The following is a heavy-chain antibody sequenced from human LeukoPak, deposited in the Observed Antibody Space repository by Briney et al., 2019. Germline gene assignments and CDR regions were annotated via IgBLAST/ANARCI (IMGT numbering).Heavy chain of an antibody. Sequence: PSETLSLTCTVSGGSISSNYWSWIRQPPGKGLEWIGYVYYSGSTNYNPSLKSRVTISVVTSKNQFSLKLTSVTAADTAVYYCARGGYYMDVWGKGTTVTVSS. CDR1: GGSISSNY. J-gene: IGHJ6*03. CDR3: ARGGYYMDV. CDR2: VYYSGST. V-gene: IGHV4-59*01.